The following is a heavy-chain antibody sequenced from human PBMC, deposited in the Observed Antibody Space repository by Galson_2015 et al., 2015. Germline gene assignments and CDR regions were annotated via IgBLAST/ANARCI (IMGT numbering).Heavy chain of an antibody. V-gene: IGHV4-59*01. CDR2: IYYSGST. J-gene: IGHJ6*02. CDR3: ARDRDDYSNPGRGGMDV. D-gene: IGHD4-11*01. CDR1: GGSISSYY. Sequence: ETLSLPCTVSGGSISSYYWSWIRQPPGKGLEWIGYIYYSGSTNYNPSLKSRVTISVDTSKNQFSLKLSSVTAADTAVYYCARDRDDYSNPGRGGMDVWGQGTTVTVSS.